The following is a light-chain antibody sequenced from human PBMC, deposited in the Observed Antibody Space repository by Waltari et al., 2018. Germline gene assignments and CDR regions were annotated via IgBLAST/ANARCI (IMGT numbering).Light chain of an antibody. CDR2: EVS. CDR1: SSDVGAYTY. Sequence: QSALTQPASVSGSPGQSITISCTGTSSDVGAYTYFSWYQQHPGKAPKFLIYEVSNRPSGVSNRFAGSKSGNTASLTISGLQAEDEADYYCSSYTTSSIPGVFGTGTKVTVL. J-gene: IGLJ1*01. V-gene: IGLV2-14*01. CDR3: SSYTTSSIPGV.